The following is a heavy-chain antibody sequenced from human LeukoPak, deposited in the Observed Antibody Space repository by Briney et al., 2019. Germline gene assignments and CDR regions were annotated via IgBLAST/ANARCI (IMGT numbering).Heavy chain of an antibody. CDR3: ARDFLWFGESYDAFDI. CDR2: IRYDGSNK. V-gene: IGHV3-30*02. J-gene: IGHJ3*02. Sequence: GGSLRLSCAASGFTFSSYGMHWVRQAPPKGLEWVAFIRYDGSNKYYADSVKGRFTISRDKSKNTLYLQMNGLMAEDTAVYYCARDFLWFGESYDAFDIWGQGTMVTVSS. CDR1: GFTFSSYG. D-gene: IGHD3-10*01.